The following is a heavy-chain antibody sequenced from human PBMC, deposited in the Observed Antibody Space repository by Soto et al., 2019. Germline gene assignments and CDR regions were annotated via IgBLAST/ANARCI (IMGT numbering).Heavy chain of an antibody. J-gene: IGHJ3*01. Sequence: QVQLQESGPGLVKASQTLSLTCTVSGDSISSDGYYLTWIRQHPGKGLEWIGDIYYSGSTSHNPSLESRVTMSLHTSDNQLSLKLLSVTAADTAVYYCARRHDALTGPDAFDVWGQGTKVTVSS. CDR1: GDSISSDGYY. CDR3: ARRHDALTGPDAFDV. V-gene: IGHV4-31*03. CDR2: IYYSGST. D-gene: IGHD3-9*01.